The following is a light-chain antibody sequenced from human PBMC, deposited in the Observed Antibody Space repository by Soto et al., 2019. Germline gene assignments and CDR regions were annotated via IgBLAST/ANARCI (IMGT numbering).Light chain of an antibody. J-gene: IGLJ2*01. Sequence: NFMLTQHHSVSESPGKTVTIPCTVSSGSFASNYVHWYQQRPGSAPTTVIYEGNQRPSGVPDRFSGSIDSSSNSASLTISGLKTEDEADYYCQSYDETVVFGGGTQLTVL. V-gene: IGLV6-57*02. CDR1: SGSFASNY. CDR3: QSYDETVV. CDR2: EGN.